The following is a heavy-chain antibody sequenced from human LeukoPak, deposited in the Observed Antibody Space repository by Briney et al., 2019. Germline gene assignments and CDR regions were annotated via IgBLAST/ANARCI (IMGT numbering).Heavy chain of an antibody. CDR1: GFSFDDYG. V-gene: IGHV3-21*01. CDR3: AELGITMIGGV. Sequence: GGSLRLSCAASGFSFDDYGMSWVRQAPGKGLEWVSSISSSSSYIYYVDSVKGRFTISRDNAKKSLYLQMNSLRAEDTAVYYCAELGITMIGGVWGKGTTVTISS. D-gene: IGHD3-10*02. J-gene: IGHJ6*04. CDR2: ISSSSSYI.